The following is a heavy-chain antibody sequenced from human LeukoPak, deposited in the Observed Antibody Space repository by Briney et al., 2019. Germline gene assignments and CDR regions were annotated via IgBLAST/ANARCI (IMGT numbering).Heavy chain of an antibody. J-gene: IGHJ4*02. CDR2: FDPESGET. Sequence: ASVKVSCKVSGYTLTELAMHWVRQSPGKGLDWMGGFDPESGETVYAKQFQGRVSMAEDTSTETAYLELNSLTSEDTAVYYCARMVAYSSSWYRHFDYWGQGTLVTVSS. CDR3: ARMVAYSSSWYRHFDY. CDR1: GYTLTELA. V-gene: IGHV1-24*01. D-gene: IGHD6-13*01.